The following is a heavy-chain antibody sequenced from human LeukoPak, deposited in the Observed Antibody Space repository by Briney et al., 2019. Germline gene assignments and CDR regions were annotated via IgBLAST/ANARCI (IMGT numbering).Heavy chain of an antibody. CDR2: ISWNSGSI. Sequence: PGGSLRLSCAASGFTFDDYAMHWVRQAPGKGLEWVSGISWNSGSIGYADSVKGRFTISRDNAKNSLYLQMNSLRAEDTAVYYCARDWRGFRSGYYIWGQGTLVTVSS. CDR3: ARDWRGFRSGYYI. J-gene: IGHJ4*02. D-gene: IGHD3-22*01. V-gene: IGHV3-9*01. CDR1: GFTFDDYA.